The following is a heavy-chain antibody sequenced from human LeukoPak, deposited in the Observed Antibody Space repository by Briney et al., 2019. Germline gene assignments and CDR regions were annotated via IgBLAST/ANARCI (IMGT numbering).Heavy chain of an antibody. CDR3: ARGRLTTGGWFDP. V-gene: IGHV4-39*07. D-gene: IGHD3-9*01. CDR2: IYYSGST. CDR1: GGSISSSSYY. Sequence: NPSETLSLTCTVSGGSISSSSYYWGWIRQPPGKGLEWIGSIYYSGSTNYNPSLKSRVTISVATSKNQFSLKLTSVTAADTAVYYCARGRLTTGGWFDPWGQGTLVTVSS. J-gene: IGHJ5*02.